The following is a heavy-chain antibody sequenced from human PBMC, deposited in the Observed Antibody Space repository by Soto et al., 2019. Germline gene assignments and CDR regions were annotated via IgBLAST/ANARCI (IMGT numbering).Heavy chain of an antibody. CDR1: GFTFRNFW. D-gene: IGHD4-4*01. CDR2: IKSESDGGTT. CDR3: TPGYTNGKFDY. J-gene: IGHJ4*02. Sequence: EVQLVEAGGGVVKPGGSLRLSCSASGFTFRNFWMTWVRQGPGKGLEWVGRIKSESDGGTTDYAAPVKDRFTISRDDSKNTLSLQMNILKTEDTAVYYCTPGYTNGKFDYWGQGTLVTVSS. V-gene: IGHV3-15*01.